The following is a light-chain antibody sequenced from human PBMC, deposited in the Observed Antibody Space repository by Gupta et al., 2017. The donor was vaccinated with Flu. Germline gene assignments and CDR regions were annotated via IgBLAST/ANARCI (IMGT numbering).Light chain of an antibody. CDR1: SSDVGGYNY. CDR2: EVR. J-gene: IGLJ3*02. V-gene: IGLV2-14*01. CDR3: SSDTSSTTLV. Sequence: SALTHPAQQPRTPGQSITISCTGTSSDVGGYNYVSWYQQHPVKAPKLVIYEVRKRPSVVSNRFSGSTSGNTASRIISGLQAEDDADYYCSSDTSSTTLVFGGGTKLTVL.